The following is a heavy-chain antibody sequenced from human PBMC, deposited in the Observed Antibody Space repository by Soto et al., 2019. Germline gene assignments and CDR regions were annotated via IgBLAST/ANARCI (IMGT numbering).Heavy chain of an antibody. Sequence: SGPPLVNPTETPTMPCIFSGFSLSTPGVNVAWIRQPPGKALEWLALIYWNDDKRYNFFLKNRLTITTDTSKNHVVLTLTNMDPVDTATYYCARGAMVGRVIKNYFDLWGPGEPVTVSA. V-gene: IGHV2-5*01. J-gene: IGHJ4*02. D-gene: IGHD2-8*01. CDR3: ARGAMVGRVIKNYFDL. CDR2: IYWNDDK. CDR1: GFSLSTPGVN.